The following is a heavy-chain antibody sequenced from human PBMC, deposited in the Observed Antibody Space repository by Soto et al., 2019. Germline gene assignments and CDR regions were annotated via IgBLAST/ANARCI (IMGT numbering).Heavy chain of an antibody. V-gene: IGHV3-53*02. J-gene: IGHJ4*02. CDR3: ARENEQWVAADN. D-gene: IGHD6-19*01. CDR1: GITVSSIY. Sequence: EVQLVETGGGLIQPGGSLRLSCAVSGITVSSIYMTWVRQAPGKGLEWVSVIYSEGTTYYADSVKGRFTISRDNSKNTLYLQMNSLRAEDTAVYYCARENEQWVAADNWGQGTLVTVSS. CDR2: IYSEGTT.